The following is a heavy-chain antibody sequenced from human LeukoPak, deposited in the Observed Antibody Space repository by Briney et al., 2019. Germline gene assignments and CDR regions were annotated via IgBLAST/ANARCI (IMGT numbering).Heavy chain of an antibody. D-gene: IGHD3-16*01. J-gene: IGHJ4*02. Sequence: GGSLRLSCAASGLTFDDYAMHWVRQAPGKGLEWVSYISSSSGTIYYADSVKGRFTISRDNAKNSLYLQMNSLRAEDTAVYYCARGGGIPFDYWGQGTLVTVSS. CDR3: ARGGGIPFDY. CDR1: GLTFDDYA. CDR2: ISSSSGTI. V-gene: IGHV3-48*01.